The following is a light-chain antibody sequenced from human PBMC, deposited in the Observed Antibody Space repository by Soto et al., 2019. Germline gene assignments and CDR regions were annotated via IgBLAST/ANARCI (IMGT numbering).Light chain of an antibody. V-gene: IGLV2-14*01. Sequence: QPALTQPASVSGFPGQSITISCTGTSSDVGGFKFVSWYQQHPGKAPKLMIYEVSYRPSGVSNRFSGSKSGNTASLTISGLQAEDEADYYCNSYTSRSTLDVFXTGTKVTVL. CDR2: EVS. J-gene: IGLJ1*01. CDR1: SSDVGGFKF. CDR3: NSYTSRSTLDV.